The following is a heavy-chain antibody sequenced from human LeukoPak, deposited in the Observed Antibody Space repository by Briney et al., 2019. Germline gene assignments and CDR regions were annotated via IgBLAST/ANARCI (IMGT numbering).Heavy chain of an antibody. Sequence: SETLSLTCTVSYGPISRSSYYWGWIRQPPGKGLEWIGSINYSGSTDYNPSLKSRVTISVDTSKNQFSLKLNSVTAADTAVYYCARVAGYSSPFAYWGQGTLVTVSS. D-gene: IGHD6-13*01. J-gene: IGHJ4*02. V-gene: IGHV4-39*01. CDR1: YGPISRSSYY. CDR2: INYSGST. CDR3: ARVAGYSSPFAY.